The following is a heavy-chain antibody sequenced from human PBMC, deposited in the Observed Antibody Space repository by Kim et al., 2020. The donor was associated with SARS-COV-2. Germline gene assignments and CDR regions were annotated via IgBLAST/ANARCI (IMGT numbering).Heavy chain of an antibody. CDR3: ARCRSNSSGWYAWRRGMDV. Sequence: SETLSLTCAVYGGSFSGYYWSWIRQPPGKGLEWIGEINHSGSTNYNPSLKSRVTISVDTSKNQFSLKLSSVTAADTAVYYCARCRSNSSGWYAWRRGMDVWGQGTTVTVSS. D-gene: IGHD6-19*01. J-gene: IGHJ6*02. V-gene: IGHV4-34*01. CDR1: GGSFSGYY. CDR2: INHSGST.